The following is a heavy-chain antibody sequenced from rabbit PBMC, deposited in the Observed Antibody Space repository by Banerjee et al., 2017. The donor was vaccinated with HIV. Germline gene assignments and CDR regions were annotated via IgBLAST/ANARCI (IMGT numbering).Heavy chain of an antibody. CDR1: GFSFSSSYY. CDR2: IYAGSSGTT. CDR3: ARDLAGVIGWNFNL. D-gene: IGHD4-1*01. J-gene: IGHJ4*01. V-gene: IGHV1S45*01. Sequence: QEQLVESGGGLVQPEGSLTLTCTASGFSFSSSYYMCWVRQAPGKGLEWIACIYAGSSGTTHYASWAKGPFTISKASWTTVTLQMTSLTAADTASYFCARDLAGVIGWNFNLWGQGTLVTVS.